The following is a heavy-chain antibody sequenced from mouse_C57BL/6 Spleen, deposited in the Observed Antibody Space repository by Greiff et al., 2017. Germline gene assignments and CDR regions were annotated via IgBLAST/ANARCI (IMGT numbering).Heavy chain of an antibody. Sequence: EVKLMESGPGLVKPSQSLSLTCSVTGYSITSGYYWNWIRQFPGNKLEWMGYISYDGSNNYNPSPKNRISITRDTSKNQFFLKLNSVTTEDTATYFGARRGNYWYFDVWGTGTTVTVSS. CDR1: GYSITSGYY. CDR2: ISYDGSN. V-gene: IGHV3-6*01. D-gene: IGHD2-1*01. J-gene: IGHJ1*03. CDR3: ARRGNYWYFDV.